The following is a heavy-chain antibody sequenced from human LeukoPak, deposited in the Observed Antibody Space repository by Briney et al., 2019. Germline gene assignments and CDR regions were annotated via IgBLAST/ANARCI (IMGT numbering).Heavy chain of an antibody. CDR1: GFTFSSYA. CDR3: AKPITIVGVVMGSDAFDI. Sequence: GGSLRLSCAASGFTFSSYAMSWVRQAPGKGLEWVSAISGSGGSTYYADSVKGRFTISRDNSKNTLYLQMNSLRAEDTAVYYCAKPITIVGVVMGSDAFDIWGQGTMVTVSS. V-gene: IGHV3-23*01. CDR2: ISGSGGST. D-gene: IGHD3-3*01. J-gene: IGHJ3*02.